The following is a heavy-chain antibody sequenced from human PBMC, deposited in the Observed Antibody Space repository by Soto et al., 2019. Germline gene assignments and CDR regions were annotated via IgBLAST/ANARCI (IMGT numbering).Heavy chain of an antibody. CDR3: AKLDDYYGMDV. V-gene: IGHV3-30*18. CDR2: ISYDGRNK. CDR1: GFTFSSYG. Sequence: QVQLVESGGGVVQPGRSLRLSCAASGFTFSSYGMHWVRQAPGKGLEWVAVISYDGRNKYYADSVKGRFTISRDNSKNTLYLQMNSLRAEDTAVYYCAKLDDYYGMDVWGQGTTVTVSS. D-gene: IGHD2-2*03. J-gene: IGHJ6*02.